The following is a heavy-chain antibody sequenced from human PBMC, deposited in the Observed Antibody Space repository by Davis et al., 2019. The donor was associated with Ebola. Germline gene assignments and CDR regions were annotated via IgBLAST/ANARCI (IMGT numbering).Heavy chain of an antibody. V-gene: IGHV3-30*02. CDR3: ARDLTYGGQLGPGDY. CDR2: IWYDGSNE. J-gene: IGHJ4*02. CDR1: GFTFRNYG. D-gene: IGHD4/OR15-4a*01. Sequence: GESLKISCAASGFTFRNYGMHWVRQAPGKGLEWVAFIWYDGSNEYYADSVKGRFTISRDNSKNTLNLQMNSLRAEDTAVYYCARDLTYGGQLGPGDYWGQGTLVIVSS.